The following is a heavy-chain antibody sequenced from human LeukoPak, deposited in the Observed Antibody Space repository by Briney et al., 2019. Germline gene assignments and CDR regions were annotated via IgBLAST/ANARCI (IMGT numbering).Heavy chain of an antibody. J-gene: IGHJ4*02. V-gene: IGHV3-53*01. CDR3: ARRRGISTRDFEY. CDR2: VYSDSST. Sequence: QPGGSLRLSCAASGFTVSGSDMSWVRQAPGKGLEWVSVVYSDSSTYYADSVKGRFTISRDNSKNTLYLQMNSLRAEDTAVYYCARRRGISTRDFEYWGQGTLVTVSS. D-gene: IGHD3-16*01. CDR1: GFTVSGSD.